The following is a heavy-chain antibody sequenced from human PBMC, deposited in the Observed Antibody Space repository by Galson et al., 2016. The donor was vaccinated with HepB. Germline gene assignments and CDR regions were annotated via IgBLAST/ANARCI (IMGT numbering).Heavy chain of an antibody. D-gene: IGHD3-22*01. Sequence: SLRLSCATSGFTFGSVWMSWVRQAPGKGLEWVANIKPDGSERYYVDSLKGRFTISRDNAKNSLYLQMNSLRAEDTAVYYCALYYYDSSGFVEYFQHWGQGTRFTVSS. CDR1: GFTFGSVW. J-gene: IGHJ1*01. V-gene: IGHV3-7*03. CDR2: IKPDGSER. CDR3: ALYYYDSSGFVEYFQH.